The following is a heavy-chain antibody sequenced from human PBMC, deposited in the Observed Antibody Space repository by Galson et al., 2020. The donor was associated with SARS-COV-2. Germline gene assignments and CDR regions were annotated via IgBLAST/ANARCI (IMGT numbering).Heavy chain of an antibody. CDR2: ISRSGKNT. D-gene: IGHD3-10*01. CDR3: ARGIDY. Sequence: GGSLRLSCAASGFTFSNYDMSWVRQPPGKGLERVSAISRSGKNTYYTDAVKGRFTISRDNSKNMLYLQMNSLRAEDTALYYCARGIDYWGQGTLVTVCS. J-gene: IGHJ4*02. V-gene: IGHV3-23*01. CDR1: GFTFSNYD.